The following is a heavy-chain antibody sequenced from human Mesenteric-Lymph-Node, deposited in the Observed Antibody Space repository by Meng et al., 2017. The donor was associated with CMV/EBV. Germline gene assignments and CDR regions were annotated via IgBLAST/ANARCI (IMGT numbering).Heavy chain of an antibody. Sequence: GESLKISCATSGFTFSDYYMSWIGQAPGKGLEWVAYINSGGGTIYAESVKGRFTISWDNAKTSLYLQMNSLRGEDTAVYYCSREARYSGDSGTSSAMDVWGQGTTVTVSS. V-gene: IGHV3-11*04. CDR3: SREARYSGDSGTSSAMDV. CDR1: GFTFSDYY. J-gene: IGHJ6*02. CDR2: INSGGGTI. D-gene: IGHD2-2*01.